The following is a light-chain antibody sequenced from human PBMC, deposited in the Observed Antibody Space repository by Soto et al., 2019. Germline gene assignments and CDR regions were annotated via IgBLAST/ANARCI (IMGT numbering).Light chain of an antibody. CDR3: QQHDDSPPT. J-gene: IGKJ4*01. Sequence: DIQMTQSPSSLSASVGDRVTITCQASQDITKYLNWYQQKPAKAAKLLINDASNLVSRVPSRFSGSGCGTDFSFTISSLQHEDIATYFCQQHDDSPPTFGGGTKVDIK. V-gene: IGKV1-33*01. CDR1: QDITKY. CDR2: DAS.